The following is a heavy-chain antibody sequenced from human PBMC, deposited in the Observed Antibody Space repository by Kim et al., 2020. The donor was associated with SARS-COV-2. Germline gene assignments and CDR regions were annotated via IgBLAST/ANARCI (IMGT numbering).Heavy chain of an antibody. CDR2: ISYDGSNK. Sequence: GGSLRLSCAASGFTFSSYGMHWVRQAPGKGLEWVAVISYDGSNKYYADSVKGRFTISRDNSKNTLYLQMNSLRAEDTAVYYCANLGFGELFDYWGQGTL. D-gene: IGHD3-10*01. J-gene: IGHJ4*02. V-gene: IGHV3-30*18. CDR1: GFTFSSYG. CDR3: ANLGFGELFDY.